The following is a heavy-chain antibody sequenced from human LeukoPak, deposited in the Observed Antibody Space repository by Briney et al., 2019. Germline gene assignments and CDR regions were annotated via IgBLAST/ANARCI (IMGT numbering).Heavy chain of an antibody. D-gene: IGHD5-18*01. J-gene: IGHJ5*02. CDR3: ARTWIQLWTLPS. V-gene: IGHV1-18*01. Sequence: GASVNVSCKASGYTFTSYGISWVRQAPGQGLEWMGWISAYNGNTNYAQKFQGRVTMTRDTSTSTVYMELSSLRSEDTAVYYCARTWIQLWTLPSWGQGTLVTVSS. CDR2: ISAYNGNT. CDR1: GYTFTSYG.